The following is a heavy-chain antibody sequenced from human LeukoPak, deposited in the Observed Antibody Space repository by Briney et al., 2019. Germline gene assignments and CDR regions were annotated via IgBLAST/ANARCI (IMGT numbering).Heavy chain of an antibody. Sequence: GGSLRLSCAASGFTFSSYAMSWVRQAPGKGLEWVSAISGSGGSTYYTDSVKGRFTISRDNSKNTLYLQMNSQRAEDTAVYYCAKGDHLIAVAGRTIDYWGQGTLVTVSS. J-gene: IGHJ4*02. D-gene: IGHD6-19*01. CDR2: ISGSGGST. V-gene: IGHV3-23*01. CDR1: GFTFSSYA. CDR3: AKGDHLIAVAGRTIDY.